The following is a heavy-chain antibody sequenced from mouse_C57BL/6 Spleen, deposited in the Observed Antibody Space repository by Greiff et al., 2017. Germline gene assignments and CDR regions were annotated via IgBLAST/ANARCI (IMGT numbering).Heavy chain of an antibody. J-gene: IGHJ4*01. CDR2: IRHKANNHAT. Sequence: EVQLVESGGGLVQPGGSMKLSCAASGFTFSDSWMDWVRQSPEQGLEWVAEIRHKANNHATYYAESVKGRFTISRDDSKSSVYLQMNSIRAEDTGIYYYTHYGNAMDYWGQGTSVTVSS. V-gene: IGHV6-6*01. D-gene: IGHD2-1*01. CDR3: THYGNAMDY. CDR1: GFTFSDSW.